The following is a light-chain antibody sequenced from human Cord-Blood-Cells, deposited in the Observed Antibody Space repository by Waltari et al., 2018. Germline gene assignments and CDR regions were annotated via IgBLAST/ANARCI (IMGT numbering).Light chain of an antibody. V-gene: IGKV1-39*01. CDR2: AAS. Sequence: DIQMTQSPSSLSASVGDRVTITCRASQSICSYLNWYQQKPGKAPKLLIYAASSLQSGVPSRFSGSGSGTDFTLTISSLQPEDFATYDCQQSYSTPWTFGQGTKVEIK. CDR3: QQSYSTPWT. CDR1: QSICSY. J-gene: IGKJ1*01.